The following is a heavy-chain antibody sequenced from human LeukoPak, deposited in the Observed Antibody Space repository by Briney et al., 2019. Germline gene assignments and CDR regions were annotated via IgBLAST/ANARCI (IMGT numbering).Heavy chain of an antibody. CDR3: ARGRDYDILTGYYYYYGMDV. CDR2: INHSGST. V-gene: IGHV4-34*01. D-gene: IGHD3-9*01. CDR1: GGSSSGYY. J-gene: IGHJ6*02. Sequence: SETLSLTCAVYGGSSSGYYWSWIRQPPGKGLEWIGEINHSGSTNYNPSLKSRVTISVDTSKNQFSLKLSSVTAADTAVYYCARGRDYDILTGYYYYYGMDVWGQGTTVTVSS.